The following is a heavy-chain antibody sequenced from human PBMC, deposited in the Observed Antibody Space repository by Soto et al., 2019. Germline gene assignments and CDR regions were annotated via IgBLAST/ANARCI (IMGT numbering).Heavy chain of an antibody. D-gene: IGHD4-17*01. CDR2: IIPIFGTA. J-gene: IGHJ6*02. Sequence: QVQLVQSGAEVKKPGSSVKVSCKASGGTFSSYAISWVRQAPGQGLEWMGGIIPIFGTANYAQKFQGRVTITEDESTSTAYMELSSLRSEETAVYYCARDGGGYGDYVLDGGDYYYGMDVWGQGTTVTVSS. CDR1: GGTFSSYA. CDR3: ARDGGGYGDYVLDGGDYYYGMDV. V-gene: IGHV1-69*01.